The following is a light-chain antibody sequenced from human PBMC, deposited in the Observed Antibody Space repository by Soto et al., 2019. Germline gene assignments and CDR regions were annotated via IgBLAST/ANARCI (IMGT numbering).Light chain of an antibody. J-gene: IGKJ1*01. CDR1: QSIGRW. CDR3: QQYSSYWT. V-gene: IGKV1-5*01. Sequence: DIQMTHSPSTLSASVGDRVTITCRASQSIGRWLAWYQQKPGKAPKLLIHDATSLESGVPSRFSGSGSGTEFTLTISSLQPDDFATYYCQQYSSYWTFAQGTKVAIK. CDR2: DAT.